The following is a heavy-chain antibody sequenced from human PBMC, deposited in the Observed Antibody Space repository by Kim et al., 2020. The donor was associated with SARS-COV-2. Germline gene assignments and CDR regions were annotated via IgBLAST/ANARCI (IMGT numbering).Heavy chain of an antibody. V-gene: IGHV3-23*01. CDR3: SKDPAASRGRDPWFDP. J-gene: IGHJ5*02. CDR2: ISGSGGST. Sequence: GGSLRLSCAASGFTFSSYAMSWVRQAPGKGLEWVAAISGSGGSTYYAYSVKVRFTISRDNSKNTLYLQMNSLRAEDTAVYYCSKDPAASRGRDPWFDPWGQGTLVTVSS. D-gene: IGHD3-10*01. CDR1: GFTFSSYA.